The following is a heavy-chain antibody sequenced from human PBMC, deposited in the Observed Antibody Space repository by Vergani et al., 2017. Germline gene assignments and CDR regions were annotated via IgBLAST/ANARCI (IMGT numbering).Heavy chain of an antibody. J-gene: IGHJ4*02. V-gene: IGHV3-21*01. CDR1: GFTFSRYS. Sequence: EVQLVESGGGLVKPGGSLRLSCAASGFTFSRYSMNWVRQAPGKGLEWVSSISSSSSYIYYADSVKGRFTISRDNAKNSLYLQMNSLRAEDTAVYYCARGLRGYSYGYHDYWGRGTLVTVSS. CDR3: ARGLRGYSYGYHDY. D-gene: IGHD5-18*01. CDR2: ISSSSSYI.